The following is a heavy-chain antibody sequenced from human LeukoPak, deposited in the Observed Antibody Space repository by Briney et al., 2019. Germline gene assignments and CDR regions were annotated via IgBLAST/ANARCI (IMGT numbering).Heavy chain of an antibody. CDR1: GFTFSSYA. D-gene: IGHD4-17*01. CDR3: ARYYGDYGYYYGMDV. J-gene: IGHJ6*02. V-gene: IGHV3-30-3*01. Sequence: GGSLRLSCAASGFTFSSYAMHWVRQAPGKGLEWVAVISYDGSNKYYADSVKGRFTISRDNSKNTLYLQMNSLRAEDTAVYYCARYYGDYGYYYGMDVWGQGTTVTVSS. CDR2: ISYDGSNK.